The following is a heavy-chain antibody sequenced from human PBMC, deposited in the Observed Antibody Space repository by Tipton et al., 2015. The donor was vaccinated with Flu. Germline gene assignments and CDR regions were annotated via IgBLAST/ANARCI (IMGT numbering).Heavy chain of an antibody. CDR1: GGSLRSDSDY. J-gene: IGHJ5*02. D-gene: IGHD4-11*01. CDR3: ARRDYSNYVSDPKNWFDP. CDR2: LYYTGTT. Sequence: TLSLTCTASGGSLRSDSDYWGWIRQPPGKGLEWIGNLYYTGTTHYNPSLKGRVTISPDTSRNQFSLRLSSVTAADTAVYYCARRDYSNYVSDPKNWFDPWGQGTLVTVSS. V-gene: IGHV4-39*01.